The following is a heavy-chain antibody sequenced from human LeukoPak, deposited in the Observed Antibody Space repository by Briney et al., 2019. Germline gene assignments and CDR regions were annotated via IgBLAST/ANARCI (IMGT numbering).Heavy chain of an antibody. V-gene: IGHV4-34*01. D-gene: IGHD6-19*01. CDR3: ARRRAVAGRTLDY. J-gene: IGHJ4*02. CDR2: INHSGST. CDR1: GGFFSGYY. Sequence: PSETLSLTCAVYGGFFSGYYWSWIRQPPGKGLEWIGEINHSGSTNYNPSLKSRVTISVDTSKNQFSLKLSSVTAADTAVYYCARRRAVAGRTLDYWGQGTLVTVSS.